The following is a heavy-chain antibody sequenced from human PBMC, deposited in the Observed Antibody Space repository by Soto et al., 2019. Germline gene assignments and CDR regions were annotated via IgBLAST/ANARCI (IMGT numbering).Heavy chain of an antibody. V-gene: IGHV1-18*01. D-gene: IGHD2-15*01. CDR2: ISTSIGHT. J-gene: IGHJ5*02. CDR3: ARASYCSGGTCTNWFHP. Sequence: QLVQSGAEVKKPGASVKVSCKASGYTFNDYGITCVRQAPGQGLEWVGWISTSIGHTNYAQSFQGRVTLTTDRSTTTAYMELRSLRSDDTAVYYCARASYCSGGTCTNWFHPWGQGTQVTVSS. CDR1: GYTFNDYG.